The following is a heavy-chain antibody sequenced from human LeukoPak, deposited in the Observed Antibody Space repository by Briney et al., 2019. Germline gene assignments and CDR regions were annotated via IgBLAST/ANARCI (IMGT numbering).Heavy chain of an antibody. CDR3: ARGGSAGWLFFPNWFDP. V-gene: IGHV1-8*01. CDR2: MSPNSGDT. D-gene: IGHD3-22*01. Sequence: ASVKVSCRASGYTFTSYDFNWVRQATGQRPEWMGWMSPNSGDTGYAQKFQDRVTMTRNTSISTAYMELSSLRSDDTAVYYCARGGSAGWLFFPNWFDPWGQGTLVTVSS. CDR1: GYTFTSYD. J-gene: IGHJ5*02.